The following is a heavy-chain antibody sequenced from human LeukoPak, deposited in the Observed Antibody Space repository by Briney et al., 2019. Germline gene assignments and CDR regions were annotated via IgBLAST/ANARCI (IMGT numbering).Heavy chain of an antibody. D-gene: IGHD6-19*01. Sequence: SEALSSPALSLVTPSTVFTTGAGSASPQGRDWSGLRVSNSGRTYTNPSLKSRVTISVDTSKNHFSLKLDSVTAADTAVYYCARQGSSGWSHFDHWGQGTLVTVSS. CDR1: VTPSTVFTT. J-gene: IGHJ4*02. CDR2: SNSGRT. V-gene: IGHV4-39*01. CDR3: ARQGSSGWSHFDH.